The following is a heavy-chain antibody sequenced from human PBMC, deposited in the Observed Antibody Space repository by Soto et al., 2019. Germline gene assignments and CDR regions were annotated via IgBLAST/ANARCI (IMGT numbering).Heavy chain of an antibody. CDR3: AREPSSSWYRTGNWFDP. D-gene: IGHD6-13*01. CDR1: GFTFSDYY. CDR2: ISSSGSTI. Sequence: PGGSLRLSCAASGFTFSDYYMSWIRQAPGKGLEWVSYISSSGSTIYYADSVKGRFTISRDNAKNSLYLQMNSLRAEDTAVYYCAREPSSSWYRTGNWFDPWGQGTLVTVSS. V-gene: IGHV3-11*01. J-gene: IGHJ5*02.